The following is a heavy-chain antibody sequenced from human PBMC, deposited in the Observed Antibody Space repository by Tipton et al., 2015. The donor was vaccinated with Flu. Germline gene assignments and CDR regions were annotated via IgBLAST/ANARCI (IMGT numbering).Heavy chain of an antibody. V-gene: IGHV4-39*07. CDR2: IYHSGTA. CDR3: ARGPTVVTPVYAFDI. D-gene: IGHD4-23*01. J-gene: IGHJ3*02. Sequence: TLSLTCTVSGGSISSSRYYWGWIRQPPGKGLEWIGSIYHSGTAYYNPSLKSRVTISVDTSKKQFSLKLTSVTAADAAVYYCARGPTVVTPVYAFDIWGQGTMVTVSS. CDR1: GGSISSSRYY.